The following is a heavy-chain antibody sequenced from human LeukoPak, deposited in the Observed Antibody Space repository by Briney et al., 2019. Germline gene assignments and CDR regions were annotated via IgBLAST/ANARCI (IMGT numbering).Heavy chain of an antibody. CDR3: AHRSSSRAFDI. CDR2: ISYDGSNK. D-gene: IGHD6-6*01. V-gene: IGHV3-30*03. J-gene: IGHJ3*02. CDR1: GFTFSSYG. Sequence: GGSLRLSCAASGFTFSSYGMHWVRQAPGKGLEWVAVISYDGSNKYYADSVKGRFTISRDNSKNTLYLQMNSLRAEGTAVYYCAHRSSSRAFDIWGRGTMVTVSS.